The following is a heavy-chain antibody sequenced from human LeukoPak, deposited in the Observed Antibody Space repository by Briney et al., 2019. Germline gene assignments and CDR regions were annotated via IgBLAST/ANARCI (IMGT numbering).Heavy chain of an antibody. D-gene: IGHD1-26*01. J-gene: IGHJ3*02. CDR3: ARVRSYPDAFDI. CDR1: GYTFTGYY. Sequence: ASVKVSCKASGYTFTGYYMHWVRQAPGQGLEWMGWINPNRGGTNYAQKFQGRVTMTRDTSISTAYMELSRLRSDDTAVYYCARVRSYPDAFDIWGQGTMVTVSS. V-gene: IGHV1-2*02. CDR2: INPNRGGT.